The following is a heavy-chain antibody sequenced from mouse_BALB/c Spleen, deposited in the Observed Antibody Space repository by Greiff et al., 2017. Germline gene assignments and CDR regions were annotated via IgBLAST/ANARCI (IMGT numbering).Heavy chain of an antibody. J-gene: IGHJ3*01. V-gene: IGHV5-9-3*01. CDR1: GFTFSSYA. CDR2: ISSGGSYT. CDR3: ARERDSSFAY. Sequence: VKLVESGGGLVKPGGSLKLSCAASGFTFSSYAMSWVRQTPEKRLEWVATISSGGSYTYYPDSVKGRFTISKDNAKNTLYLQMSSLRSEDTAMYYCARERDSSFAYWGQGTLVTVSA. D-gene: IGHD3-3*01.